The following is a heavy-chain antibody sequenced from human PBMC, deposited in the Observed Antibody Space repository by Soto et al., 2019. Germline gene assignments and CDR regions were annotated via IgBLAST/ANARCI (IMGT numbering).Heavy chain of an antibody. CDR1: GFTFSGYE. Sequence: QPGGSLRLSCAASGFTFSGYEMNWVRQAPGKGLEWVSYISGSGSTIYYADSVKGRFTISRDNAKDSLYLQMNSLRAADTAVYYCAREVVVFGVIIPPPMDVWGQGTTVTVSS. CDR3: AREVVVFGVIIPPPMDV. V-gene: IGHV3-48*03. CDR2: ISGSGSTI. D-gene: IGHD3-22*01. J-gene: IGHJ6*02.